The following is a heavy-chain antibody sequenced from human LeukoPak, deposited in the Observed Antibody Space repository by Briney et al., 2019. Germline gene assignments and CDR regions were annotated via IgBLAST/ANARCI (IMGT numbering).Heavy chain of an antibody. V-gene: IGHV4-59*01. CDR1: GDSISSYY. J-gene: IGHJ3*02. CDR3: ARDYAFDI. Sequence: SETLSLTCTVSGDSISSYYWSWIWQPPGKGLEWIGYIYYIGSTNYNPSLKSRVTISVDTSKNQFSLKLSSVTAADTAVYYCARDYAFDIWGQGTMVTVSS. CDR2: IYYIGST.